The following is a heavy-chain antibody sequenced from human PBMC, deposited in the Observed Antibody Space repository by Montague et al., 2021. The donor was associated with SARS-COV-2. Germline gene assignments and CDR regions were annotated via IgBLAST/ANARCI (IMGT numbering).Heavy chain of an antibody. CDR3: ARGVLGENWYASGWFLTHHYNSLDV. J-gene: IGHJ6*02. D-gene: IGHD6-19*01. CDR1: GGSFSGYC. CDR2: INHSGDT. V-gene: IGHV4-34*01. Sequence: SETLSLTCAVYGGSFSGYCWSWIRQSPGKGLGWVGEINHSGDTNYNPPLKSRGTISVDTAKTQFSLKLRSVTAADMAVYYCARGVLGENWYASGWFLTHHYNSLDVWGQGTTVTVSS.